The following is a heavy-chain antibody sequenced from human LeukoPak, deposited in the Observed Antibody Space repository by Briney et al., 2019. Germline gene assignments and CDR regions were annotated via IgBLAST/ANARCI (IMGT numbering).Heavy chain of an antibody. CDR2: ISSSSFKI. J-gene: IGHJ6*03. CDR3: VRDPSYGSSWYMDV. D-gene: IGHD6-13*01. V-gene: IGHV3-48*04. Sequence: AGGSLRLSCAASEFTFVRYAMNWVRQAPGKGLEWVSYISSSSFKIGYADSVKGRFTISRDNSKNSLYLQMDSLRVEDTAVYYCVRDPSYGSSWYMDVWGKGTTVTVSS. CDR1: EFTFVRYA.